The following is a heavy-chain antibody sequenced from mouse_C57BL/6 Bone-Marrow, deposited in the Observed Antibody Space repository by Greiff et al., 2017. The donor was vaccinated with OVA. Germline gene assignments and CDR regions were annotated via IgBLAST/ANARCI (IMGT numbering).Heavy chain of an antibody. CDR2: ISSGGSYT. Sequence: EVQLVESGGDLVKPGGSLKLSCAASGFTFSSYGMSWVRQTPDKRLEWVATISSGGSYTYYPDSVKGRFTISRDNAKNTLYLQMSSLKSEDTAMYYCARGLWYYYYAMDYWGQGTSVTVSS. D-gene: IGHD6-1*01. J-gene: IGHJ4*01. V-gene: IGHV5-6*01. CDR1: GFTFSSYG. CDR3: ARGLWYYYYAMDY.